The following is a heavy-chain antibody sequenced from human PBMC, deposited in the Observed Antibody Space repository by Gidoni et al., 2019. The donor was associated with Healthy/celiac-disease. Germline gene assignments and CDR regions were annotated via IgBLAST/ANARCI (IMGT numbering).Heavy chain of an antibody. CDR1: SSYG. CDR3: ASSPEVGATTHFDY. V-gene: IGHV3-33*01. Sequence: SSYGMHWVRQAPGKGLEWVAVIWYDGSNKYYADSVKGRFTISRDNSKNTLYLQMNSLRAEDTAVYYCASSPEVGATTHFDYWGQGTLVTVSS. CDR2: IWYDGSNK. D-gene: IGHD1-26*01. J-gene: IGHJ4*02.